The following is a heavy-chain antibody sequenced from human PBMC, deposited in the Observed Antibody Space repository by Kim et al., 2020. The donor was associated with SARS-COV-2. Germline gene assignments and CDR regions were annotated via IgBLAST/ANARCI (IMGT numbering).Heavy chain of an antibody. CDR3: SRPYGYYYYYMDV. Sequence: ASVKVSCKASGYTFLNHGINWVRQAPGEGLEWVGWISADTGDSKYAEKLQDRVTMTADTSTATAYMELRSLRPDDTAVYFCSRPYGYYYYYMDVWGRGTTVTVYS. V-gene: IGHV1-18*01. CDR1: GYTFLNHG. D-gene: IGHD4-17*01. J-gene: IGHJ6*03. CDR2: ISADTGDS.